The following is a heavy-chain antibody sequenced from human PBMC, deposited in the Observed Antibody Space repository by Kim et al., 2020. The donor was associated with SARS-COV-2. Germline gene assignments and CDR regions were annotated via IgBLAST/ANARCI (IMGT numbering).Heavy chain of an antibody. CDR3: ARDAIIAAAGTGWFDP. V-gene: IGHV1-69*01. Sequence: KFKGRVTITADDTTSTAYMELSSLRSEDTAVYYCARDAIIAAAGTGWFDPWGQGTLVTVSS. J-gene: IGHJ5*02. D-gene: IGHD6-13*01.